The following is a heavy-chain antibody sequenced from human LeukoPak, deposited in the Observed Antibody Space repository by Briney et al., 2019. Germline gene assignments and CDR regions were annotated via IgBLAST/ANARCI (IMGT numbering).Heavy chain of an antibody. CDR3: ARGSYSSSWYVWFDP. CDR2: IYYSGGT. J-gene: IGHJ5*02. CDR1: GGSISSYY. V-gene: IGHV4-59*01. D-gene: IGHD6-13*01. Sequence: TSETLSLTCTVSGGSISSYYWSWIRQPPGKGLEWIGYIYYSGGTNYNPSLKSRVTISVDTSKNQFSLKLSSVTAADTAVYYCARGSYSSSWYVWFDPWGQGTLVTVSS.